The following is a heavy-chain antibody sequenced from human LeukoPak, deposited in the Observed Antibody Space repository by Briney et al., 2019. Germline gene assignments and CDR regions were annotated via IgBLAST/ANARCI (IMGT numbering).Heavy chain of an antibody. CDR3: AKDWTYDILTGYGVDY. J-gene: IGHJ4*02. Sequence: GGSLRLSCAASGFTFSSYAMSWVRQAPGKGLEWVSAISGSGGSTYYAGSVKGRFTISRDNSKNTLYLQMNSLRAEDTAVYYCAKDWTYDILTGYGVDYWGQGTLVTVSS. CDR2: ISGSGGST. V-gene: IGHV3-23*01. D-gene: IGHD3-9*01. CDR1: GFTFSSYA.